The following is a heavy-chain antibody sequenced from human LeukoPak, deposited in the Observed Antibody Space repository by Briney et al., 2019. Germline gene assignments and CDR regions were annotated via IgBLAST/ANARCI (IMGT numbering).Heavy chain of an antibody. D-gene: IGHD1-26*01. CDR3: TRDTDGSLDY. CDR1: GFIFANSW. Sequence: PGGSLRLSCAASGFIFANSWMAWVRQAPGKGLEWVANIKQDGRTKHYADSLKGRFTISRDNPKNSLYLKMNNLRVDDTAVYYCTRDTDGSLDYWGQGILVTVAS. CDR2: IKQDGRTK. V-gene: IGHV3-7*01. J-gene: IGHJ4*02.